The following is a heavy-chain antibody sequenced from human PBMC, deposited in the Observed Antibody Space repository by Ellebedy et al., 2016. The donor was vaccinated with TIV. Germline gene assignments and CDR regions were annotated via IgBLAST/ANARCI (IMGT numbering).Heavy chain of an antibody. CDR1: GFTFSSYW. Sequence: GESLKISXAASGFTFSSYWMTWVRQAPGRGLEWVANINQDGDEGYYVDSVEGRFTISRDNAKNSLYLQMSSLRADDTAVYFCARVPEGYYLYYGLDVWGQGTTVTVSS. CDR3: ARVPEGYYLYYGLDV. CDR2: INQDGDEG. J-gene: IGHJ6*02. V-gene: IGHV3-7*01.